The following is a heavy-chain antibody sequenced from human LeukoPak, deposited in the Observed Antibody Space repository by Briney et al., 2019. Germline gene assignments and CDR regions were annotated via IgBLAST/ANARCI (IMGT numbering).Heavy chain of an antibody. CDR2: IIPIFGTA. D-gene: IGHD4-17*01. J-gene: IGHJ5*02. Sequence: SVEVSCKASGGSFSSYAINWVRQAPGQGLEWMGGIIPIFGTAKYAEKFQDRVTITADESTSTAYMELSSLRSEDTAAYYCARSDYGNNWFDPWGQGTLVTVSS. CDR1: GGSFSSYA. CDR3: ARSDYGNNWFDP. V-gene: IGHV1-69*13.